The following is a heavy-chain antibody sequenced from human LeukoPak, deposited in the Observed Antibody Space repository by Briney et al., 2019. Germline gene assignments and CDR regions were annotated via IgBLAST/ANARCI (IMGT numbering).Heavy chain of an antibody. CDR2: ISAYNGNT. D-gene: IGHD3-22*01. CDR1: GYTFTSYG. V-gene: IGHV1-18*01. CDR3: ARERYYYDSSGLGY. J-gene: IGHJ4*02. Sequence: ASVKVSCKASGYTFTSYGISWVRQAPGQGLEWMGWISAYNGNTNYAQKLQGRVTMTTDTSTSTAYMELRSLRSDDTAVYYCARERYYYDSSGLGYWGQGTLVTVSS.